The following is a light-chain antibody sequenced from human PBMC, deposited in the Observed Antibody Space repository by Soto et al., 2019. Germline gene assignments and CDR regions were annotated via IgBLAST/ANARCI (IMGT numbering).Light chain of an antibody. V-gene: IGKV1-12*01. CDR1: PGISSR. J-gene: IGKJ3*01. Sequence: DIQMTQSPSSVSASVGDRVTITCRASPGISSRLAWYQQKPGKAPKLLIYAASSLQSGVPSRCSGSGSGTDFTLTISSLQPEDFATYYCQQANSFPPGFGPGTKVDIK. CDR2: AAS. CDR3: QQANSFPPG.